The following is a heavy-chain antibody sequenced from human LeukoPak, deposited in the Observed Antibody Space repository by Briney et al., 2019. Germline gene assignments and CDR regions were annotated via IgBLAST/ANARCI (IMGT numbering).Heavy chain of an antibody. Sequence: SETLSLTCTVSSGSISSYYWSWIREPAGKGLEWIGRIYTSGSTNYNPSLKSRVTMSVDTSKNQFSLKLSSVTAADTAVYYCARETLSLPDAFDIWGQGTMVTVSS. V-gene: IGHV4-4*07. D-gene: IGHD3-16*02. J-gene: IGHJ3*02. CDR3: ARETLSLPDAFDI. CDR2: IYTSGST. CDR1: SGSISSYY.